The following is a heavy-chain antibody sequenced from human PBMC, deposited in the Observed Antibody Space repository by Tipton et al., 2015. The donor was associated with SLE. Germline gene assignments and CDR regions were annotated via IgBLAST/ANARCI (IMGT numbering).Heavy chain of an antibody. CDR3: ATGSILDN. J-gene: IGHJ4*02. D-gene: IGHD5-12*01. CDR2: INPKSGDT. Sequence: QLVQSGAEERKHGASVKVSCKTSGYTFTDYNINWVRQDTGGGLEWVAWINPKSGDTGYAQNFQDRVSLTRDTSVSTAFMELSSLTSDDTAIYYCATGSILDNWGQGTLVTVSS. V-gene: IGHV1-8*02. CDR1: GYTFTDYN.